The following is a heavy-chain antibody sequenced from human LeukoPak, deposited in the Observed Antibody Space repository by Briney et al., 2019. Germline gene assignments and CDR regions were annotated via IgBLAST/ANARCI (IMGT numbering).Heavy chain of an antibody. CDR2: ISSSGGTI. D-gene: IGHD1-26*01. CDR3: ARGEAADAFDI. Sequence: AGGSLRLSCAASGFTFSDYYMTWIRQAPGKGLEWISYISSSGGTIYYADSVKGRFTISRDNTKNSLYLQMNSLRVEDRAVYYCARGEAADAFDIWGHGTMVTVSS. V-gene: IGHV3-11*04. J-gene: IGHJ3*02. CDR1: GFTFSDYY.